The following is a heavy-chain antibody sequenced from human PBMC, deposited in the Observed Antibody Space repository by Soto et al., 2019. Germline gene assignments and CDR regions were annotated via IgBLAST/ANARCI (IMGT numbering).Heavy chain of an antibody. V-gene: IGHV3-23*01. J-gene: IGHJ4*02. CDR2: ISGRGDNT. Sequence: DVQLLDSGGGLVQPGGSLRLSCAASGFIFSNYVMSWVRQTPGKGLEWVSGISGRGDNTYYADSVKGRFTVTRDNSKNTAYLQMGGLRAEDSAVYYCAKTPLRVGPIDYWGQGTLVTVSS. CDR1: GFIFSNYV. CDR3: AKTPLRVGPIDY. D-gene: IGHD2-15*01.